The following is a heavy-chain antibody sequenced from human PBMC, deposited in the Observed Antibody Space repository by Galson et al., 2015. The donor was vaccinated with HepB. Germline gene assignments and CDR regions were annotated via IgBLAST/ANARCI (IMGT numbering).Heavy chain of an antibody. CDR2: ISAYNGNT. D-gene: IGHD4-17*01. CDR3: AREIPLGRVGTVTYPDY. V-gene: IGHV1-18*01. CDR1: GYTFTSYG. Sequence: SVKVSCKASGYTFTSYGISWVRQAPGQGLEWMGWISAYNGNTNYAQKLQGRVTMTTDTSTSTAYMELRSLRSDDTAVYYCAREIPLGRVGTVTYPDYWGQGTLVTVSS. J-gene: IGHJ4*02.